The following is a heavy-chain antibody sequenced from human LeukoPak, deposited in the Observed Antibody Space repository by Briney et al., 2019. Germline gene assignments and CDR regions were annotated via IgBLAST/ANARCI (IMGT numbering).Heavy chain of an antibody. CDR1: GFTFSSYA. D-gene: IGHD2-2*01. Sequence: GSLRLSCAASGFTFSSYAISWVRQAPGKGLEWVPAISGSGGRTYYADSVKGRFTISRDNSKNTLYLQMNSLRAEDTAVYYCAKDRGSGGPSIVVVPAAIKFDPWGQGTLVTVSS. J-gene: IGHJ5*02. CDR3: AKDRGSGGPSIVVVPAAIKFDP. V-gene: IGHV3-23*01. CDR2: ISGSGGRT.